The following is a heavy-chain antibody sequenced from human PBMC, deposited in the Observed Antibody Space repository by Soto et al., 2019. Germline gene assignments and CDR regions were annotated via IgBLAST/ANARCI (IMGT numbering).Heavy chain of an antibody. CDR3: TRHDLSGSRRGTFDY. CDR1: GFTFSGSA. D-gene: IGHD1-26*01. Sequence: LRLSCAASGFTFSGSAMHWVRQASGKGLEWVGRIRSKANSYATAYAASVKGRFTISRDDSKNTAYLQMNSLKTEDTAVYYCTRHDLSGSRRGTFDYWGQGTLVTVSS. J-gene: IGHJ4*02. V-gene: IGHV3-73*01. CDR2: IRSKANSYAT.